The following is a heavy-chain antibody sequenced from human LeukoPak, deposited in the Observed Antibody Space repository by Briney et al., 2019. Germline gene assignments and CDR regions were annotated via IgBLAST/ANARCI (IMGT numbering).Heavy chain of an antibody. CDR2: ISAYNGNT. CDR1: GYTFTSYG. Sequence: ASVKVSCKASGYTFTSYGISWVRQAPGQGLEWMGWISAYNGNTNYAQKLQGRVTMTTDTSTSTAYMELRSLRSDDTAVYYCARDTPRNIAAAGSNFDYWGQGTLVTVSS. CDR3: ARDTPRNIAAAGSNFDY. V-gene: IGHV1-18*01. D-gene: IGHD6-13*01. J-gene: IGHJ4*02.